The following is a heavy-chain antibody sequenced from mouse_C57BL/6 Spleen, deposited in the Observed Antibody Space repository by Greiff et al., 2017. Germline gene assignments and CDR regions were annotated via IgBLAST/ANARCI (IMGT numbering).Heavy chain of an antibody. J-gene: IGHJ3*01. Sequence: QVQLKESGPGLVQPSQSLSITCTVSGFSLTSYGVHWVRQSPGKGLEWLGVIWSGGSTDYNAAFISRLSISKDNSKSQVFFKMNSLQADDTAIYYCARSGNYGFSFAYWGQGTLVTVSA. CDR1: GFSLTSYG. CDR2: IWSGGST. D-gene: IGHD2-1*01. CDR3: ARSGNYGFSFAY. V-gene: IGHV2-2*01.